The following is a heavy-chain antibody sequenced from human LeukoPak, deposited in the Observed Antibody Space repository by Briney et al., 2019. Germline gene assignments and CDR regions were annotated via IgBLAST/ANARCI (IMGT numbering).Heavy chain of an antibody. Sequence: GRSLRLSCAASGFTFSSYSMNWVRQAPGKGLEWVSSISSSSSYIYYADSVKGRFTISRDNAKNSLYLQMNSLRAEDTAVYYCARVPGAAMEYYFDYWGQGTLGTVSS. J-gene: IGHJ4*02. CDR1: GFTFSSYS. D-gene: IGHD5-18*01. CDR3: ARVPGAAMEYYFDY. CDR2: ISSSSSYI. V-gene: IGHV3-21*01.